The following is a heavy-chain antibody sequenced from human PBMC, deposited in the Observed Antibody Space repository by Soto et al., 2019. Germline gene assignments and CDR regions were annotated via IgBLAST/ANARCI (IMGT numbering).Heavy chain of an antibody. Sequence: SETLSLTCTVSGGSISSSSYYWGWIRQPPGKGLEWIGSIYYSGSTYYNPSLKSRVTISVDTSKNQFSLKLSSVTAADTAVYYCARHGGGDHDYIWGSYRPGVSDYWGQGTLVTVSS. J-gene: IGHJ4*02. CDR1: GGSISSSSYY. CDR2: IYYSGST. V-gene: IGHV4-39*01. D-gene: IGHD3-16*02. CDR3: ARHGGGDHDYIWGSYRPGVSDY.